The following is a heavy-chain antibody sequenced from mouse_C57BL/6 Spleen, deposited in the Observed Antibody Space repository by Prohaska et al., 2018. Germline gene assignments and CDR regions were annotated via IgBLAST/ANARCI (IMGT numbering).Heavy chain of an antibody. D-gene: IGHD2-2*01. Sequence: GPSQSLSITCTVSGFSLTSYGVDWVRQSPGKGLEWLGVIWGVGSTNYNSALKSRLSISKDNSKSQVFLKMNSLQTDDTAMYYCASSGGYDERAFAYWGQGTLVTVSA. CDR3: ASSGGYDERAFAY. J-gene: IGHJ3*01. CDR2: IWGVGST. V-gene: IGHV2-6*01. CDR1: GFSLTSYG.